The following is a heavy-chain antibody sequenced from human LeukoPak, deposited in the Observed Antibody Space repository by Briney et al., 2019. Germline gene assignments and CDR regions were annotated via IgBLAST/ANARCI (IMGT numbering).Heavy chain of an antibody. CDR2: INPNSGGT. V-gene: IGHV1-2*02. CDR3: ARGPKIVVVNDWFDP. D-gene: IGHD3-22*01. Sequence: ASVKVSCKASGYTFTGYYMHWVRPAPGQGVEWVGWINPNSGGTNYAQKPQGRVTITRDTSISTAYMELSRLRSDDTAVYYCARGPKIVVVNDWFDPWGQGTLVTVSS. J-gene: IGHJ5*02. CDR1: GYTFTGYY.